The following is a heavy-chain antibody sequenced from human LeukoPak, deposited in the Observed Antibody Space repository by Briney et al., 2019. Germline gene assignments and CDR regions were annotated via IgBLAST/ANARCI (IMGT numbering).Heavy chain of an antibody. CDR3: AKSPGVVVVAATLDY. CDR1: GFTFSSHA. V-gene: IGHV3-30-3*02. CDR2: ISYDGSNK. Sequence: GGSLRLSCAASGFTFSSHAMPWVRQAPGKGLEWVAVISYDGSNKYYADSVKGRFTISRDNSKNTLYLQMNSLRAEDTAVYYCAKSPGVVVVAATLDYWGQGTLVTVSS. J-gene: IGHJ4*02. D-gene: IGHD2-15*01.